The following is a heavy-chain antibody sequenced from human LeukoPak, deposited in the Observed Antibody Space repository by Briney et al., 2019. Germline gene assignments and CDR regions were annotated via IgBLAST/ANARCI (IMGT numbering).Heavy chain of an antibody. CDR2: IKQDGSDK. J-gene: IGHJ4*02. V-gene: IGHV3-7*03. CDR3: ARYNSAWKTDDF. D-gene: IGHD6-19*01. Sequence: GGFLRLSCAASGFTFNNYWMTWVRQAPGKGLEWVADIKQDGSDKYYAGSVEGRFTISRDNAKNSLYLQMNSLRVEDTAVYFCARYNSAWKTDDFWGQGTLVTVSS. CDR1: GFTFNNYW.